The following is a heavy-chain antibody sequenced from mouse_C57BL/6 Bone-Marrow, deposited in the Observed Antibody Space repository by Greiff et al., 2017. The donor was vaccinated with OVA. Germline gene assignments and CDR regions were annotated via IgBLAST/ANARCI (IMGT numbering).Heavy chain of an antibody. Sequence: QVQLQQPGAELVMPGASVKLSCKASGYTFTSYWMHWVKQRPGQGLEWIGELDPSDSYTNYTQKFKGKSTLTVDKSSTTAYMQLSSLTSEEAAVYYCARKGDYDVSMDDWGQGTSVTVSS. D-gene: IGHD2-4*01. CDR2: LDPSDSYT. V-gene: IGHV1-69*01. CDR1: GYTFTSYW. CDR3: ARKGDYDVSMDD. J-gene: IGHJ4*01.